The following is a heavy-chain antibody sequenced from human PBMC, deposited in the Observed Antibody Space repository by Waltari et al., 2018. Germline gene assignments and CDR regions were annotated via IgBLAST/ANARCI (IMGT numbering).Heavy chain of an antibody. J-gene: IGHJ3*02. CDR3: AREMIHSSDAFDI. CDR2: ISYDGSNK. CDR1: GCTFSSYA. D-gene: IGHD3-22*01. V-gene: IGHV3-30*01. Sequence: QVQLVESGGGVVQPGRSLRLSWAAYGCTFSSYAMHWVRQAPGKGLEWVAVISYDGSNKYYADSVKSRFTISRDNSKNTLYLQMNSLRAEDTAVYYCAREMIHSSDAFDIWGQGTMVTVSS.